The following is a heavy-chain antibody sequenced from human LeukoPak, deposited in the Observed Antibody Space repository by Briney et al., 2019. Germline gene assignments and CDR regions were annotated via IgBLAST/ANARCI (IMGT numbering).Heavy chain of an antibody. CDR3: ARLGRYSSSWYYPYYYYGMDV. CDR2: IYHSGST. CDR1: GGSISSSNW. J-gene: IGHJ6*02. V-gene: IGHV4-4*02. D-gene: IGHD6-13*01. Sequence: PSETLSLTCAVSGGSISSSNWWSWVRQPPGKGLEWIGEIYHSGSTNYNPSLKSRVTISVDKSKNQFSLKLSSVTAADTAVYYCARLGRYSSSWYYPYYYYGMDVWGQGTTVTVSS.